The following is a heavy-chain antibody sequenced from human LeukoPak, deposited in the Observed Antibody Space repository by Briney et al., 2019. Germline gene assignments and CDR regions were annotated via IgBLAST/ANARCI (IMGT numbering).Heavy chain of an antibody. V-gene: IGHV3-23*01. CDR1: GFTFSNYA. CDR2: ISGSGGST. Sequence: GGSLRLSCAASGFTFSNYAMSWVRQAPGKGLEWVSGISGSGGSTDYADSVKGRFTISRDNSKNTLYLQMNSLRAEDTAVYYCAKTRGSSGYLRFDYWGQGTLVTVSS. CDR3: AKTRGSSGYLRFDY. D-gene: IGHD3-22*01. J-gene: IGHJ4*02.